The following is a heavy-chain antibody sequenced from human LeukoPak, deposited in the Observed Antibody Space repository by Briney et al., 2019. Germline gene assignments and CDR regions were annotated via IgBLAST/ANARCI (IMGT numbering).Heavy chain of an antibody. J-gene: IGHJ4*02. CDR2: INHSGST. V-gene: IGHV4-34*01. D-gene: IGHD3-22*01. CDR1: GGSFSGYY. CDR3: ARDRGGTMRV. Sequence: SETLSLTCAVYGGSFSGYYWSWIRQPPGKGLEWIGEINHSGSTNYNPSLKSRVTISVDTSKNQFSLKLSSVTAADTAVYYCARDRGGTMRVWGQGTLVTVSS.